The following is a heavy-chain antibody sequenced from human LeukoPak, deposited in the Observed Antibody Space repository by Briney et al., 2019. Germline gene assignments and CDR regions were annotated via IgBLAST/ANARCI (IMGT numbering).Heavy chain of an antibody. J-gene: IGHJ4*02. CDR3: AKGSPDDSSGYYYFDY. Sequence: GGSLRLSCAASGFTFSSYGMHWVRQAPGKGLEWVAVISYDGSNKYYADSVKGRFTISRDNSKNTLYLQMNSLRAEDTAVYYWAKGSPDDSSGYYYFDYWGQGTLVTVSS. D-gene: IGHD3-22*01. CDR1: GFTFSSYG. V-gene: IGHV3-30*18. CDR2: ISYDGSNK.